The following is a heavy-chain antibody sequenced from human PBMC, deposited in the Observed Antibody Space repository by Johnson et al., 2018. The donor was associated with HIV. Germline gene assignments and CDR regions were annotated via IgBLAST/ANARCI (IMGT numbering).Heavy chain of an antibody. V-gene: IGHV3-53*01. CDR3: AKRQPLVGASF. Sequence: VQLVESGGGLVQPGGSLRLSCVGSSNYKSWVRQAPGKGLEWVSVIYSGGSTGYADSVKGRFSISRDNAKNSLYLQMNSLRAEDTALYYCAKRQPLVGASFWGQGTMVTVSS. J-gene: IGHJ3*01. CDR1: SSNY. CDR2: IYSGGST. D-gene: IGHD1-26*01.